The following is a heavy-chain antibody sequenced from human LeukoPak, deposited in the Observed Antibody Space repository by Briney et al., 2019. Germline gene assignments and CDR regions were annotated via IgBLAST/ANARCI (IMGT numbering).Heavy chain of an antibody. Sequence: GGSLRLSCAASGFTFSSYAMSWVRQAPGKGLEWVSAISGSGGSTYYADSVKGRFTISRDNSKNTLYLQMNSLRAEDTAVYYCAKVGYCSSTSCLLGPAYFDYWGQGTLVTVTS. J-gene: IGHJ4*02. V-gene: IGHV3-23*01. CDR1: GFTFSSYA. CDR2: ISGSGGST. CDR3: AKVGYCSSTSCLLGPAYFDY. D-gene: IGHD2-2*03.